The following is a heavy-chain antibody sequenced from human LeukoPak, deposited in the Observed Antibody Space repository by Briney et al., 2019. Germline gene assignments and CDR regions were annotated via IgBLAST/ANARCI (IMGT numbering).Heavy chain of an antibody. CDR1: GYSISSGYY. CDR3: ARSPAMPPSYFDS. CDR2: IYYSGST. D-gene: IGHD2-2*01. Sequence: SETLSLTCTVSGYSISSGYYWGWIRQPPGKGLEWIGSIYYSGSTYYNPSLKSRVTISVDTSKNQFSLKLSSVTAADTAVYYCARSPAMPPSYFDSWGQGTLVTVSS. J-gene: IGHJ4*02. V-gene: IGHV4-38-2*02.